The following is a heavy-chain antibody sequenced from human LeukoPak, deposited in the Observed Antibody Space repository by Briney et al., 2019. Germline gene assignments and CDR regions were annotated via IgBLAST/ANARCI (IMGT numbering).Heavy chain of an antibody. Sequence: SSVKVSCKASGGTFSSYAISWVRQAPGQGLEWMGGIIPIFGTTNYAQKFQGRVTITTDESTSTAYMELSSLRSEDTAVYYCARGGNYYDSSGYLFDYWGQGTLVTVSS. CDR2: IIPIFGTT. D-gene: IGHD3-22*01. CDR3: ARGGNYYDSSGYLFDY. J-gene: IGHJ4*02. V-gene: IGHV1-69*05. CDR1: GGTFSSYA.